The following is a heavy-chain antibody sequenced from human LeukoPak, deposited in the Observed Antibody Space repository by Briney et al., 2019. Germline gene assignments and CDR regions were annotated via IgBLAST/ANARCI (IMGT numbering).Heavy chain of an antibody. CDR1: GFTFTSSA. Sequence: SVKVSCKASGFTFTSSAMQWVRQARGQRLEWIGWIVVGSGNTNYAQKFQERVTITRDMSTSTAYMELSSLRSEDTAVYYCAATTGTYYDLWSGRDYYGMDVWGQGTTVTVSS. J-gene: IGHJ6*02. V-gene: IGHV1-58*02. CDR2: IVVGSGNT. CDR3: AATTGTYYDLWSGRDYYGMDV. D-gene: IGHD3-3*01.